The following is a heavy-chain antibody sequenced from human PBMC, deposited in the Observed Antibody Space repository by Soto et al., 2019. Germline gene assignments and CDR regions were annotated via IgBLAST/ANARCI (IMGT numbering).Heavy chain of an antibody. D-gene: IGHD6-13*01. J-gene: IGHJ3*02. CDR2: IYPGDSDT. CDR1: GCSFTSYW. CDR3: ARLAAAGTTHDAFDI. Sequence: PGESLKISCKGSGCSFTSYWIGWVRQMPGKGLEWMGIIYPGDSDTRYSPSFQGQVTISADKSISTAYLQWSSLKASDTAMYYCARLAAAGTTHDAFDIWGQGTMVTVSS. V-gene: IGHV5-51*01.